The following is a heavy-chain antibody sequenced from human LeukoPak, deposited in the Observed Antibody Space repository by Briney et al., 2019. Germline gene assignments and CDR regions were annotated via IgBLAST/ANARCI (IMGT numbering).Heavy chain of an antibody. CDR2: INTDSSDI. CDR3: ARDTFHPGLIDS. D-gene: IGHD2-21*01. CDR1: GFTFSRYA. V-gene: IGHV3-21*05. J-gene: IGHJ4*02. Sequence: GSLRLSCAASGFTFSRYAMNWVRQAPGKGLEWVSYINTDSSDIHYADSVKGRFTISRDNARNTLYLQLSSLRAEDSAVYYCARDTFHPGLIDSWGQGTLVTVSS.